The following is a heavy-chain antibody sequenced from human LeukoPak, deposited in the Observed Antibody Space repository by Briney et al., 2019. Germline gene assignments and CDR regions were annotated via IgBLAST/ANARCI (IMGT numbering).Heavy chain of an antibody. CDR1: GGSFSGYY. V-gene: IGHV4-34*01. D-gene: IGHD6-6*01. CDR2: TNHSGST. CDR3: ARSSSPIYYYYYMDV. J-gene: IGHJ6*03. Sequence: PSETLSLTCAVYGGSFSGYYWSWIRQPPGKGLEWIGETNHSGSTNYNPSLKSRVTISVDTSKNQFSLKLSSVTAADTAVYYCARSSSPIYYYYYMDVWGKGTTVTISS.